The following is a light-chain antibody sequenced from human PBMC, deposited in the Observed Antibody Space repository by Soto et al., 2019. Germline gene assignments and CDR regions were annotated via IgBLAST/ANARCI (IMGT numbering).Light chain of an antibody. CDR3: QQRSDWPPWT. Sequence: PGEGATLSCRASQSISSYLAWYQQKPGQAPRLLIYDASSRATGIPARFSGSGSGTDFTLTIGSLEPEDFAVYYCQQRSDWPPWTFGQGTKVEIK. V-gene: IGKV3-11*01. CDR1: QSISSY. CDR2: DAS. J-gene: IGKJ1*01.